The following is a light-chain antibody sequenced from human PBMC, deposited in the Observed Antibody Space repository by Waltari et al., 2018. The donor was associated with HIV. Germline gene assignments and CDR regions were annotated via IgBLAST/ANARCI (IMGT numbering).Light chain of an antibody. V-gene: IGLV1-47*01. CDR2: RNN. Sequence: QSVLTQPPSASGTPGQRVTIPCSGSRSNIGNNDVSWFQHLPGTAPKLLIYRNNQRPSGVPDRFTGSKSGTSASLAISGLRSEDEADYYCDAWDNSLSGRVFGGGTKLTVL. CDR3: DAWDNSLSGRV. CDR1: RSNIGNND. J-gene: IGLJ3*02.